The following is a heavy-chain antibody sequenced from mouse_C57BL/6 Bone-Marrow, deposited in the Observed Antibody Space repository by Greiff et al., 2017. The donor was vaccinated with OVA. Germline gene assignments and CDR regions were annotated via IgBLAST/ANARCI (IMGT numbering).Heavy chain of an antibody. J-gene: IGHJ4*01. CDR3: ARRRRYYNSWGYAMDY. Sequence: QVQLQQPGAELVRPGSSVKLSCKASGYTFTSYWMHWVKQRPIQGLEWIGNIDPSDSETHYNQKFKDKATLTVDKSSSTAYMQLSSLTSEDSAVYYCARRRRYYNSWGYAMDYWGQGTSVTVSS. CDR1: GYTFTSYW. V-gene: IGHV1-52*01. D-gene: IGHD2-12*01. CDR2: IDPSDSET.